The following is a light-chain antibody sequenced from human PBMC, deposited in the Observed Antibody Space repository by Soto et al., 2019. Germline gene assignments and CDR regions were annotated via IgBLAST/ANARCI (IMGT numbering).Light chain of an antibody. CDR2: EAS. J-gene: IGKJ2*01. CDR1: ECVNNY. CDR3: QQRGSWPPYT. V-gene: IGKV3-11*01. Sequence: GFTQSPATPSWSPGERATLSCRSRECVNNYLACYRQHPGQAPRRLISEASHKATGIPARFSGSGSGTDFTLTISSLEPEDFAVYFCQQRGSWPPYTFGQGTKLQIK.